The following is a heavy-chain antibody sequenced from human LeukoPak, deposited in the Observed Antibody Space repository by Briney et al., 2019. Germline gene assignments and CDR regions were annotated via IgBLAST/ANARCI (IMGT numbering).Heavy chain of an antibody. Sequence: GGSLRLSCAASGFTVSSNYMSWVRQAPGKGLEWVSVIYSGGSTYYVDSVKGRFTISRDNSKNTLYLQMNSLRAEDTAVYYCARAPGYCSSTSCYCDYWGQGTLVTVSS. CDR1: GFTVSSNY. J-gene: IGHJ4*02. D-gene: IGHD2-2*01. V-gene: IGHV3-53*01. CDR3: ARAPGYCSSTSCYCDY. CDR2: IYSGGST.